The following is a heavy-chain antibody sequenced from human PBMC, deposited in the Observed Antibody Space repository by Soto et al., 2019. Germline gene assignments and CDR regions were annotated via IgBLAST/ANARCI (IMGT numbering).Heavy chain of an antibody. V-gene: IGHV3-48*01. J-gene: IGHJ6*02. Sequence: XVFLRLSFAASGFTLSSYHMDWVRQAPGKGLEWVSYIKINSDTIHYADSVKGRFTISRDNAKNSLYLQMDSLRAEDTAVYYCARDGTTGNANFHYAMDVCGQGTTVTVSS. CDR2: IKINSDTI. CDR1: GFTLSSYH. CDR3: ARDGTTGNANFHYAMDV. D-gene: IGHD4-17*01.